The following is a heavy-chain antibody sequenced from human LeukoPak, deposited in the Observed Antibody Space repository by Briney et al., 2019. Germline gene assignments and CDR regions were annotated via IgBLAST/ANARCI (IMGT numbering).Heavy chain of an antibody. V-gene: IGHV3-53*01. CDR2: IYSGGST. CDR1: GFTVSSNY. J-gene: IGHJ1*01. Sequence: GGSLRLSCAASGFTVSSNYMSWVRQAPGKGLEWVSVIYSGGSTYYADSVKGRFTISRDNSKNTLYLQMNSLRAEDTAVYYCAKVLNYYDSSGYLGRTEYFQHWGQGTLVTVSS. CDR3: AKVLNYYDSSGYLGRTEYFQH. D-gene: IGHD3-22*01.